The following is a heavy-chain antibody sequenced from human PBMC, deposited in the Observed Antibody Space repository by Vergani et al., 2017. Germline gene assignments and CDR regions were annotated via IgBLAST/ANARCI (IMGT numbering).Heavy chain of an antibody. D-gene: IGHD2-8*01. J-gene: IGHJ4*02. CDR1: GFIFRDYY. CDR3: ARGLWDCTHIRCSPPSY. Sequence: QERLVESGGDLVKPGGSLRLSCAASGFIFRDYYMSWIRQAPGKGLEWVASISGSSSYVFYRDSVEGRFTITRDNAKKSVYLQMNSLRAEDTAMYFCARGLWDCTHIRCSPPSYWGQGTQVTVSS. CDR2: ISGSSSYV. V-gene: IGHV3-11*06.